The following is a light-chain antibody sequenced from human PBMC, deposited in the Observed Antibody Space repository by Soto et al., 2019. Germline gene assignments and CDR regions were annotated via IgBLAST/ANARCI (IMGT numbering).Light chain of an antibody. CDR3: QQYGSSPRT. Sequence: EIVLTQSPATLSVSPGDTATLSCRASQSVASNYLAWYQQKPGQAPRLLIYGASNRATGIPDRFSGSGSGTDFTLTIKRLEPEEFAVYYCQQYGSSPRTVGHGTKVDIK. CDR1: QSVASNY. CDR2: GAS. J-gene: IGKJ1*01. V-gene: IGKV3-20*01.